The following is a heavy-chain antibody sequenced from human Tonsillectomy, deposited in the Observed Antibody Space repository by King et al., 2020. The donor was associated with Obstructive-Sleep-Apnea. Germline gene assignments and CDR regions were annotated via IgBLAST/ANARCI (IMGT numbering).Heavy chain of an antibody. CDR2: IYYSGSS. CDR1: GDSISSSIYY. V-gene: IGHV4-39*07. D-gene: IGHD6-13*01. J-gene: IGHJ3*02. Sequence: PLQESGPGLVKPSETLSLTCTVSGDSISSSIYYWDWIRQPPGKGLEWIGSIYYSGSSYYNPSLKSRVTMSVDTSKNQFSLKLSSVTAADTAVYYCAREESSSWFPHDAFDIWGQGTMVTVSS. CDR3: AREESSSWFPHDAFDI.